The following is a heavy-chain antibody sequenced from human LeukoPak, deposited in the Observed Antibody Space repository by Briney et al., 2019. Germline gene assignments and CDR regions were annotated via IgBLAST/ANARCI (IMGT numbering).Heavy chain of an antibody. J-gene: IGHJ4*02. Sequence: GGSLRLSCAASGFTFSSYSMNWVRQAPGKGLEWVSSISSSSSYIYYADSVKGRFTIYRDNSKSTLYLQMNSLRPEDTAVYYCAKGGSNNWSFDNWGQGTLVTVSS. CDR3: AKGGSNNWSFDN. D-gene: IGHD1-1*01. V-gene: IGHV3-21*01. CDR2: ISSSSSYI. CDR1: GFTFSSYS.